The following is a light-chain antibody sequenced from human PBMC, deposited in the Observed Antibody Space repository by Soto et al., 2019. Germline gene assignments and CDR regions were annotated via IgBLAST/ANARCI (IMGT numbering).Light chain of an antibody. Sequence: EIVLTQSPGTLSLSPGERATLSCRASQSVSSTYLAWYQHKLGQAPRLLIYGASSKASGIPDRFSGSGSGTDFTLTISRLEPEDFAVYYCQKYGSSPRSFGQGTKVEVK. J-gene: IGKJ1*01. CDR1: QSVSSTY. CDR3: QKYGSSPRS. CDR2: GAS. V-gene: IGKV3-20*01.